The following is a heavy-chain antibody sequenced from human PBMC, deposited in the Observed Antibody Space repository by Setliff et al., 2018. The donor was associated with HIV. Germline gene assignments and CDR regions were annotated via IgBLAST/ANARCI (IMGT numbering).Heavy chain of an antibody. V-gene: IGHV4-4*02. Sequence: SETLSLTCALSGGSISSANWWTWVRQPPGKGLECIGETYHTGSTNYNPSLKSRVTISVDKSKNQFSLTLSSVNAADTAVYYCARGRTTLTDAFDIWGLGTTVTVSS. J-gene: IGHJ3*02. CDR3: ARGRTTLTDAFDI. CDR1: GGSISSANW. D-gene: IGHD4-17*01. CDR2: TYHTGST.